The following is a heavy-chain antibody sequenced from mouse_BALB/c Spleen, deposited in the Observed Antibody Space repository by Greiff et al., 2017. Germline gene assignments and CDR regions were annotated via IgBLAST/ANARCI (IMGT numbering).Heavy chain of an antibody. CDR3: AREGGIYYGNHYYAMDY. V-gene: IGHV5-4*02. CDR2: ISDGGSYT. Sequence: EVQVVESGGGLVKPGGSLKLSCAASGFTFSDYYMYWVRQTPEKRLEWVATISDGGSYTYYPDSVKGRFTISRDNAKNNLYLQMSSLKSEDTAMYYCAREGGIYYGNHYYAMDYWGQGTSVTVSS. CDR1: GFTFSDYY. D-gene: IGHD2-1*01. J-gene: IGHJ4*01.